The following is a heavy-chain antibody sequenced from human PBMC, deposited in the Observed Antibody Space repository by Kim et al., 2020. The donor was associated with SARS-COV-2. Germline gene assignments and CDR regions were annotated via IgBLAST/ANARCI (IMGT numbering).Heavy chain of an antibody. V-gene: IGHV3-23*01. CDR1: GFTFSNSA. D-gene: IGHD6-19*01. J-gene: IGHJ4*02. CDR3: ARALFRDESSRTY. Sequence: GGSLRLSCAASGFTFSNSAMGWVRQAPGKGLEWVSGVSGSGGDTNYADSVKGRFTISRDNSKNTLYLQMNSLRAEDTAVYYCARALFRDESSRTYWGQGTLVTVSS. CDR2: VSGSGGDT.